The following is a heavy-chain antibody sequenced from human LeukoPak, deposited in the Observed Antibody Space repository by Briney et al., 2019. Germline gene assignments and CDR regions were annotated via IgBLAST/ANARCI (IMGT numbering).Heavy chain of an antibody. CDR1: GFTFSSYG. CDR2: ITGRGEST. Sequence: PGGSLRLSCAASGFTFSSYGMNWVRQAPGKGLEWVSGITGRGESTYYADSVKGRFTISRDNSKNTLYLQMNSLRAEDTAVYYCAKNKAVAGTVVWFDPWGQGTLVTVSS. CDR3: AKNKAVAGTVVWFDP. D-gene: IGHD6-19*01. V-gene: IGHV3-23*01. J-gene: IGHJ5*02.